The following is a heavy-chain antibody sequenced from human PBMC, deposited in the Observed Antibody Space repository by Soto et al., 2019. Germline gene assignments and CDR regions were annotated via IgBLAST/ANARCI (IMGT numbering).Heavy chain of an antibody. CDR3: ARHSSSIAVAGNPNWSFDL. CDR1: GGSISSSSYY. J-gene: IGHJ2*01. D-gene: IGHD6-19*01. V-gene: IGHV4-39*01. Sequence: QLQLQESGPGLVKPSETLSLTCTVSGGSISSSSYYWGWIRQPPGKGLEWIGSIYYSGSTYYNPSLNGRVTISVDTSKNQFSLKLSSVTAADTAVYYCARHSSSIAVAGNPNWSFDLWGRGTLVTVSS. CDR2: IYYSGST.